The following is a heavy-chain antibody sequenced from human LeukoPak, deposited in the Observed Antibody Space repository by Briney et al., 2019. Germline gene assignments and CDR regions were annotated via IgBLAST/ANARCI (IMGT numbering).Heavy chain of an antibody. V-gene: IGHV3-7*01. J-gene: IGHJ4*02. D-gene: IGHD1-26*01. CDR1: GYTFRCYW. CDR2: IKQDGSEK. CDR3: ARRRGSYSFDY. Sequence: GGSLRLSCAASGYTFRCYWMTWVRQAPGKGLEWVANIKQDGSEKYYVDSVKGRFTISRDNAKNSLYLQMNSLTAEDTAVYYCARRRGSYSFDYWGQGTLVTVSS.